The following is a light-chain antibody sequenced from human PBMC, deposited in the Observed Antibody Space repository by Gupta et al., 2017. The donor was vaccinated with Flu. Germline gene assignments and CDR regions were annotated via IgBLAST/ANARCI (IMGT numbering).Light chain of an antibody. Sequence: SSELTQDPAVSLALGQTVRITCQGDSLRSYYASWYQQKPGQAPVLVIYGKNNRPSGIPDRFSGSSSGNTDSLTITGAQAEDEADYYCNSRDSSGNHWVFGGGTKLTVL. J-gene: IGLJ3*02. CDR1: SLRSYY. CDR3: NSRDSSGNHWV. CDR2: GKN. V-gene: IGLV3-19*01.